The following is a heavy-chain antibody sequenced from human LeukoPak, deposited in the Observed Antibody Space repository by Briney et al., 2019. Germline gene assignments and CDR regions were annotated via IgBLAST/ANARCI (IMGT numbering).Heavy chain of an antibody. Sequence: GGSLRLSCAASGFTFSSYDMHWVRQAPGKGLEWVAVISYDGSNKYYADSVKGRFTISRDNSKNTLYLQMNSLRAEDTAVHYCARDTSITYSSSSRGAYYYYYMDVWGKGTTVTVSS. J-gene: IGHJ6*03. D-gene: IGHD6-6*01. CDR1: GFTFSSYD. CDR2: ISYDGSNK. CDR3: ARDTSITYSSSSRGAYYYYYMDV. V-gene: IGHV3-30*19.